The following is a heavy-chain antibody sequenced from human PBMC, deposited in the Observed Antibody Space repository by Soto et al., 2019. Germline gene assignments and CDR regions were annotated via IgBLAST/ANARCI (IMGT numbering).Heavy chain of an antibody. D-gene: IGHD3-10*01. CDR2: INPATGDT. CDR1: GYAFTTSA. J-gene: IGHJ5*02. V-gene: IGHV1-3*01. CDR3: ARAAGRSKLLPYYFDP. Sequence: QVHLVQSGAEVQKPGASVRISCQASGYAFTTSAIHWVRQAPGPSLAWMGWINPATGDTKYSQNVRGRVTFALDTSATTAYMDLRSLASHDTAVYYCARAAGRSKLLPYYFDPWGQGTLVTVSS.